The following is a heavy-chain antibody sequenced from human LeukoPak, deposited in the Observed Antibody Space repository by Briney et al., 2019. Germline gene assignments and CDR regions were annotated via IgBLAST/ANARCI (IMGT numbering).Heavy chain of an antibody. V-gene: IGHV3-53*01. D-gene: IGHD1-26*01. CDR3: AKVAGSYYIGGYFDY. Sequence: PGGSLRLSCAASGFTVSNNYMSWVRQAPGKGLEWVSGIYSGGSTYYADSVKGRFTISRDNSKNTLYLQMNSLRAEDTAVYYCAKVAGSYYIGGYFDYWGQGTLVTVSS. J-gene: IGHJ4*02. CDR1: GFTVSNNY. CDR2: IYSGGST.